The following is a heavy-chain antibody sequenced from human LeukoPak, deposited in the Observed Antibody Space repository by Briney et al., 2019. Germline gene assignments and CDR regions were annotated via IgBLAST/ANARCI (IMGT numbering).Heavy chain of an antibody. J-gene: IGHJ4*02. D-gene: IGHD6-13*01. CDR3: ARGGKDQYTSSWYNFDY. Sequence: SETLSLTCTVSGGSISSYYWSWIRQPPEKGLEWIGFIYYAGSTNYNPSLKSRVTISLDTSKNQFSLKLSSVTAADTAVYYCARGGKDQYTSSWYNFDYWGQGTLVAVSS. CDR2: IYYAGST. V-gene: IGHV4-59*01. CDR1: GGSISSYY.